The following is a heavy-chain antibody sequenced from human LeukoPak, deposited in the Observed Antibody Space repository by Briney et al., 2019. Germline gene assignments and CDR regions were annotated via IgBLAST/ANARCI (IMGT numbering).Heavy chain of an antibody. D-gene: IGHD5-18*01. CDR3: ARPTGGYSYGYGPGAFDI. J-gene: IGHJ3*02. CDR2: IYSGGST. V-gene: IGHV3-53*01. CDR1: GFTVSSNY. Sequence: GGSLRLSFAASGFTVSSNYMSWVRQAPGKGLEWVSVIYSGGSTYYADSVKGRFTISRDNSKNTLYLQMNSLRAEDTAVYYCARPTGGYSYGYGPGAFDIWGQGTMVTVSS.